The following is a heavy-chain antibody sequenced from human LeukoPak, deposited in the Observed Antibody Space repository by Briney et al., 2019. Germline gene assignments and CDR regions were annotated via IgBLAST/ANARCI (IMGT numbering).Heavy chain of an antibody. CDR1: GFTFSAYY. D-gene: IGHD1-26*01. Sequence: GGSLRLSCTGSGFTFSAYYMSWIRQAPGKGLMWISYISSRSSNKYYADSVKGRFTISRDNAKNSLYLQMDSLRADDTAVYCCAREGWDLNALDIWGQGTMVTVSP. J-gene: IGHJ3*02. CDR2: ISSRSSNK. V-gene: IGHV3-11*04. CDR3: AREGWDLNALDI.